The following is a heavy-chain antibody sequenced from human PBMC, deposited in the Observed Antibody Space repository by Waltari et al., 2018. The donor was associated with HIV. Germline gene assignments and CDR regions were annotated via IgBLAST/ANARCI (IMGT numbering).Heavy chain of an antibody. CDR3: ARAGSVFGTSPYGMDV. CDR2: IYYSGST. V-gene: IGHV4-30-4*01. J-gene: IGHJ6*02. D-gene: IGHD2-2*01. Sequence: QVQLQESGPGLVKPSQTLSPTCTVPGGSISRGDYYWSWIRQPPGKGPEWIGYIYYSGSTYYNPSLKSRVTISVDTSKNQFSLKLSSVSAADTAVYYCARAGSVFGTSPYGMDVWGQGTTVTVSS. CDR1: GGSISRGDYY.